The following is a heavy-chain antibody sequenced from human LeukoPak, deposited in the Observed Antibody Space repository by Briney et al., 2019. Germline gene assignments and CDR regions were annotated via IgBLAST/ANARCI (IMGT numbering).Heavy chain of an antibody. V-gene: IGHV3-23*01. D-gene: IGHD5-18*01. CDR3: AKGGYGYSPFDY. CDR2: ISDSGAHT. Sequence: GGSLRLSCAASGFTFSSYWMSWVRQAPGKGLEWVSAISDSGAHTYYTDSVKGRYTISRDNSKNTLHMQMNSLRAEDTAVYYCAKGGYGYSPFDYWGQGSLVTVSS. J-gene: IGHJ4*02. CDR1: GFTFSSYW.